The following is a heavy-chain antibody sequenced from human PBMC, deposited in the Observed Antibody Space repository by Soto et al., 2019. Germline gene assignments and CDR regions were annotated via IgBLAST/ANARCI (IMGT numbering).Heavy chain of an antibody. J-gene: IGHJ6*02. CDR3: AKDQKDRGYSGSYPHYYYFGMDV. V-gene: IGHV3-23*01. CDR2: ISGSGGST. D-gene: IGHD5-12*01. Sequence: EVQLLESGGGLVQPGGSLRLSCAASGFTFSSYAMSWVRQAAGKGLEWVSAISGSGGSTYYADSVKGRFTISRDNSKNTLYLQMNSLRVEDTAVYYCAKDQKDRGYSGSYPHYYYFGMDVWGQGTTVTVSS. CDR1: GFTFSSYA.